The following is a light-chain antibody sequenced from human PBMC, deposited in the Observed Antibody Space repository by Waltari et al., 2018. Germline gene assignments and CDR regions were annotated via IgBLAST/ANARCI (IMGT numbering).Light chain of an antibody. V-gene: IGLV4-69*01. CDR3: QAWGTGIV. Sequence: QLVLTQSPSASASLGASVKLTCTLSSGHSTYAIAWHQQQPEKGPRYLMKLNSDGTYTKGDGIPDRFSGSSSGAERYLPISSLQSEDAADFYCQAWGTGIVFGTGTKVTVL. CDR2: LNSDGTY. CDR1: SGHSTYA. J-gene: IGLJ1*01.